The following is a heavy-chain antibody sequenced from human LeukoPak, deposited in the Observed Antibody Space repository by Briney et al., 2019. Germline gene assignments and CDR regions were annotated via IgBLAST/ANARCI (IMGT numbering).Heavy chain of an antibody. Sequence: SETLSLTCSVSGASFSSYYWTWIRRPPGKGLEWIGYIYNNGNTNYNPSLKSRVTISVDMSENQFSLKLSSVTAADTAMYYCVRDGCDSIPVWGQGTLVSVSS. J-gene: IGHJ4*02. CDR3: VRDGCDSIPV. V-gene: IGHV4-59*01. CDR1: GASFSSYY. CDR2: IYNNGNT. D-gene: IGHD2-21*02.